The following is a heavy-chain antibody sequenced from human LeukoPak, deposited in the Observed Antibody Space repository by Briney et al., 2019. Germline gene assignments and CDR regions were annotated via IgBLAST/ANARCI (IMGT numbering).Heavy chain of an antibody. CDR2: IRSKAYGGTT. CDR1: GFTFGDYA. J-gene: IGHJ4*02. V-gene: IGHV3-49*04. D-gene: IGHD3-22*01. Sequence: GGSLGPSCTASGFTFGDYAMSWVRQAPGKGLEWVGFIRSKAYGGTTEYAASVKGRFTISRDDSKSIAYLQMNSLKTEDTAVYYCTRNHPTYYYDSSGYYFDYWGQGTLITVSS. CDR3: TRNHPTYYYDSSGYYFDY.